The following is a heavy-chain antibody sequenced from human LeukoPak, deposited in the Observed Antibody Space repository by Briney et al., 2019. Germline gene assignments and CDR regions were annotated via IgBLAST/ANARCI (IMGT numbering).Heavy chain of an antibody. CDR3: ASPIAVAGTSGAFDI. V-gene: IGHV1-2*02. Sequence: ASVKVSCKASGYTFTGYYMHWVRQAPGQGLEWMGWINPNSGSTNYAQKFQGRVTMTRDTSISTAYMELSRLRSDDTAVYYCASPIAVAGTSGAFDIWGQGTMVTVSS. CDR2: INPNSGST. CDR1: GYTFTGYY. J-gene: IGHJ3*02. D-gene: IGHD6-19*01.